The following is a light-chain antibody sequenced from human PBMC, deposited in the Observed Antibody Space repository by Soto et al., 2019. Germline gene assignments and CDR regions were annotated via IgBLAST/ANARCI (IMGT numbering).Light chain of an antibody. Sequence: ERVLTHAPGALSLSPGERATLSCRASQSVSSSYLAWYQQKPGQAPRLLIYGASSRATGIPDRFSGSGSGTDFTLTISRLEPEDFAVYYCQQYGSSPRITFGQGTRLEIK. V-gene: IGKV3-20*01. J-gene: IGKJ5*01. CDR1: QSVSSSY. CDR2: GAS. CDR3: QQYGSSPRIT.